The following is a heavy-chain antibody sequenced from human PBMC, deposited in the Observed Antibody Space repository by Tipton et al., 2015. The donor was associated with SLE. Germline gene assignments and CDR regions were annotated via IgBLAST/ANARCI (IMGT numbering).Heavy chain of an antibody. Sequence: SLRLSCAASGFTFSDYYMSWIRQAPGKGLEWVSYISSSGSTIYYADSVKGRFTITRANAKNSLYLQMNSLRAEDTAVYYCARAVSYDSSGLLGTYYGMDVWGQGTTVTVSS. CDR2: ISSSGSTI. CDR1: GFTFSDYY. J-gene: IGHJ6*02. V-gene: IGHV3-11*01. D-gene: IGHD3-22*01. CDR3: ARAVSYDSSGLLGTYYGMDV.